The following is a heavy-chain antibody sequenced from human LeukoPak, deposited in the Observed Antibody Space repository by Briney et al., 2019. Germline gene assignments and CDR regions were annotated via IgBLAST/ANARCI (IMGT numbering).Heavy chain of an antibody. D-gene: IGHD6-19*01. CDR1: GFTFSSYA. Sequence: GGSLRLSCAASGFTFSSYAMHWVRQAPGKGLEWVAVISYDGSNKYYADSVKGRFTISRDNSKNTLYLQMNSLRAEDTAVYYCARALVADIEYYFDYWGQGTLVTVSS. J-gene: IGHJ4*02. CDR2: ISYDGSNK. V-gene: IGHV3-30*04. CDR3: ARALVADIEYYFDY.